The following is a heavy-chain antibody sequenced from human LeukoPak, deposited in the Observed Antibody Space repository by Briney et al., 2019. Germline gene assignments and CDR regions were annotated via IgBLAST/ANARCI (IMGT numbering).Heavy chain of an antibody. CDR1: GFTFSSYS. CDR2: ISSSSSTI. J-gene: IGHJ6*03. CDR3: ARENDYGDYYMDV. Sequence: PGGSLRLSCAASGFTFSSYSMNWVRQAPGKGLEWVSYISSSSSTIYYADSVKGRFTISRDNAKNSLYLQMNSLRAEDTAVYYCARENDYGDYYMDVWGKGTTVTVSS. D-gene: IGHD4-17*01. V-gene: IGHV3-48*01.